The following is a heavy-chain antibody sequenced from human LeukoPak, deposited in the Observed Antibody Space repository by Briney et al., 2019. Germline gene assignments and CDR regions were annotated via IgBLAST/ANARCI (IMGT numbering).Heavy chain of an antibody. CDR1: GYTFTSYY. V-gene: IGHV1-3*01. D-gene: IGHD3-22*01. CDR3: ARGPTISYYYDSSGYSLDY. CDR2: INAGNGNT. J-gene: IGHJ4*02. Sequence: ASVKVSCKASGYTFTSYYMHWVRQAPGQRLEWMGWINAGNGNTKYSQKFQGRVTITRDTSASTAYMELSSLRSEDTAVYYCARGPTISYYYDSSGYSLDYWGQGTLVTVSS.